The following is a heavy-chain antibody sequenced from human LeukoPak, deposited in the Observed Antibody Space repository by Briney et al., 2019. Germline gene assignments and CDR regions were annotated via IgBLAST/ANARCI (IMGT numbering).Heavy chain of an antibody. CDR3: ARSPGSSSWSEYFQH. V-gene: IGHV4-30-4*08. CDR2: IYYSGST. D-gene: IGHD6-13*01. J-gene: IGHJ1*01. Sequence: SQTLSLTCTVSGGSISSGDYYWSWVRQHPGKALEWIGYIYYSGSTYYNPSLKSRVTISVDTSKNQFSLKLSSVTATDTAVYYCARSPGSSSWSEYFQHWGQGTLVTVSS. CDR1: GGSISSGDYY.